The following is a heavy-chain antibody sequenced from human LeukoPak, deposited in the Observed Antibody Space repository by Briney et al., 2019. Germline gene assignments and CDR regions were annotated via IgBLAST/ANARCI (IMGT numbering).Heavy chain of an antibody. CDR3: ARAPAAAGADY. CDR1: GGSISSGDYY. J-gene: IGHJ4*02. D-gene: IGHD6-13*01. V-gene: IGHV4-30-4*01. CDR2: IYYSGST. Sequence: SETLSLTCTVSGGSISSGDYYWIWIRQPPGKGLEWIGYIYYSGSTYYNPSLKIRVTISVDTSKNQFSLKLSPVTAADTVVYYCARAPAAAGADYWGEGTLVTVSS.